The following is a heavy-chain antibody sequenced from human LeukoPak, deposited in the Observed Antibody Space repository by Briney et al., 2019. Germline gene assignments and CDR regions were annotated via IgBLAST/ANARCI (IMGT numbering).Heavy chain of an antibody. V-gene: IGHV1-2*02. CDR1: GYTFTGYY. CDR3: AKSPAAVAATFTFDY. J-gene: IGHJ4*02. Sequence: ASVKVSCKASGYTFTGYYMHWVRQAPGQGLEWMGWINPNSGGTNYAQKFQGRVTMTRDTSISTAYMELSRLRSDDTAVYYCAKSPAAVAATFTFDYWGQGTLVTVFS. D-gene: IGHD6-19*01. CDR2: INPNSGGT.